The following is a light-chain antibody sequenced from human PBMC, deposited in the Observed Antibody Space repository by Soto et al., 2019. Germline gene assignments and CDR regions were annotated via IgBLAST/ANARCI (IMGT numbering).Light chain of an antibody. CDR2: EVT. CDR1: TSDIAGYNY. Sequence: QSVLAQPASVSGSPGKSITISCTGTTSDIAGYNYVSWYQQHPGKAPKLLIYEVTSRASGVSHRFSGSKSGNTASLTISGLQAEDEAEYYCNSYTSASFYVFGTGTKVTVL. CDR3: NSYTSASFYV. V-gene: IGLV2-14*01. J-gene: IGLJ1*01.